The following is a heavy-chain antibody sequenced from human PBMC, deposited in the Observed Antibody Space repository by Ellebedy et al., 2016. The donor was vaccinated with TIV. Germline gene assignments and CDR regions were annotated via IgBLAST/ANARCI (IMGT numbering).Heavy chain of an antibody. Sequence: PGGSLRLSCAASGFTFSNHGIHWVRQAPGKGLEWVALISYDGSTKYYVDSVKGRFTISRDNSNNTLYLQMHSLRADDTAVYYCARDRGPTVSYCDYWGQGILVTVSS. D-gene: IGHD4-17*01. CDR1: GFTFSNHG. J-gene: IGHJ4*02. CDR2: ISYDGSTK. CDR3: ARDRGPTVSYCDY. V-gene: IGHV3-30*03.